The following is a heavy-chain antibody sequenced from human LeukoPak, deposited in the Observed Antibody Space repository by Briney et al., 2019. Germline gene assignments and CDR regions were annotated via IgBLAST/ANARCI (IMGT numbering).Heavy chain of an antibody. CDR2: MNPNSGNT. Sequence: GASVKVSCKASGYTFTSYDINWVRQATGQGLEWMGWMNPNSGNTGYAENFQGRVTISRNTSISTAYMELSTLRSEDTAVYYCARSSGYYYYFDYWGQGTLVTVSS. V-gene: IGHV1-8*03. J-gene: IGHJ4*02. D-gene: IGHD3-22*01. CDR1: GYTFTSYD. CDR3: ARSSGYYYYFDY.